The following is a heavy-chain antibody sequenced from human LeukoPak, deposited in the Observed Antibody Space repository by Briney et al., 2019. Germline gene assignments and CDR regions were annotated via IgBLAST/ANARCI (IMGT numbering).Heavy chain of an antibody. CDR1: GYTFTSYG. Sequence: ASVKVSFKASGYTFTSYGISWVRQAPGQGLEWMGWISAYTGDTNYAEKIQGRVTMTTDTSTTTACMELRSLRSDDTAVYYCARVGYCSGNTCYTTNWFDPWGQGTLVTVSS. D-gene: IGHD2-2*02. V-gene: IGHV1-18*04. CDR3: ARVGYCSGNTCYTTNWFDP. CDR2: ISAYTGDT. J-gene: IGHJ5*02.